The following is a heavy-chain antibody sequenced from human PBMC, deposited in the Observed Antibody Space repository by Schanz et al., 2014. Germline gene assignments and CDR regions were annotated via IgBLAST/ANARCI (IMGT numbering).Heavy chain of an antibody. CDR3: ESCASPMQAVSIDS. D-gene: IGHD6-19*01. J-gene: IGHJ5*01. V-gene: IGHV3-33*01. Sequence: QVQLVESGGGVVQPGRSLRLSCATSGLNFDYYGMNWVRQAPGKGLEWVANIGYDGSEKYYVDSVKGRFTISRDNSKDTQYLQMSSLTSQNTAVYYVESCASPMQAVSIDSWGQGTLVTVSS. CDR2: IGYDGSEK. CDR1: GLNFDYYG.